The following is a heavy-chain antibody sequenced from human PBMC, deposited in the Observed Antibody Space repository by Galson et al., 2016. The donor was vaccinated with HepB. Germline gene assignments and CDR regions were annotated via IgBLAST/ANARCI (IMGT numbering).Heavy chain of an antibody. CDR3: ATRSSGWYYFDY. CDR1: GFMFRSYA. V-gene: IGHV3-21*01. J-gene: IGHJ4*02. CDR2: ISGGSSYI. D-gene: IGHD6-19*01. Sequence: SLRLSCAASGFMFRSYAMTWVRQAPGKGREWISSISGGSSYIYYADSVKGRFTISRDNAKNSLYLQMNSLRAEDTAVYYCATRSSGWYYFDYWGQGTLVTVSS.